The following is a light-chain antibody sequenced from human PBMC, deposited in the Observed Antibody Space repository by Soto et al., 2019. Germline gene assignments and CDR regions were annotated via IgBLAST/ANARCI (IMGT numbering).Light chain of an antibody. Sequence: QSVLTQSSSASACLGSSVKLTCTLSSGHNSYIIAWHQQQPGKAPRYLMKLEGSGSYNKGSGVPDRFSGSSSGADRYLTISNLQFEDEADYYCETWDSNTVVFGGGTKLTVL. CDR2: LEGSGSY. V-gene: IGLV4-60*02. CDR3: ETWDSNTVV. CDR1: SGHNSYI. J-gene: IGLJ2*01.